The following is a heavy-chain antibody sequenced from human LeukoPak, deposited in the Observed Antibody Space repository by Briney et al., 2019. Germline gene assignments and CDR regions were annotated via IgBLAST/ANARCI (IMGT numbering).Heavy chain of an antibody. CDR1: GFTFSSYA. Sequence: PGGSLRLSCAASGFTFSSYAMTWVRQAPGKGLQWVSTISISGGSTYYADPVKGRFTISRDNSKNTLYLQMNSLRAEDTAVYYCAKVGGAVDYWGQGTLVTVSS. CDR2: ISISGGST. V-gene: IGHV3-23*01. CDR3: AKVGGAVDY. J-gene: IGHJ4*02. D-gene: IGHD1-26*01.